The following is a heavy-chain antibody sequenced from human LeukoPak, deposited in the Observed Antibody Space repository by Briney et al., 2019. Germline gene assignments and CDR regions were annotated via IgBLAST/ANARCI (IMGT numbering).Heavy chain of an antibody. J-gene: IGHJ4*02. D-gene: IGHD5-12*01. CDR1: GFTFSSYS. V-gene: IGHV3-23*01. Sequence: GGSLRLSCAASGFTFSSYSMNGVHQAPGKGLEWVSVIGGSNGITFYVGSVKGRFTISRDNSKDTLYLQMNSLRAEDTAVYYCARNENSGWGYFDYWGQGTLVTVSS. CDR3: ARNENSGWGYFDY. CDR2: IGGSNGIT.